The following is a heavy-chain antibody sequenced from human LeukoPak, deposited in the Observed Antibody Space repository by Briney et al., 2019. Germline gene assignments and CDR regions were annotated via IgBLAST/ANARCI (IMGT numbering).Heavy chain of an antibody. CDR1: GGSISSYY. CDR2: IYYSGST. CDR3: ARDLYYYGMDV. Sequence: TSETLSLTCTVSGGSISSYYWSWVRQPPGKGLEWIGYIYYSGSTNYNPSLKSRVTISVDTSKNQFSLKLSSVIAADTAVYYCARDLYYYGMDVWGQGTTVTVSS. V-gene: IGHV4-59*01. J-gene: IGHJ6*02.